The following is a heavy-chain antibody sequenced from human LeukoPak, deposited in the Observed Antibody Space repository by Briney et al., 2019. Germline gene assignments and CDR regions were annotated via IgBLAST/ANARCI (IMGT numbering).Heavy chain of an antibody. V-gene: IGHV3-30*18. J-gene: IGHJ4*02. Sequence: GRSLRLFCVASGLTCSNYAMHWVRQATGKGPEGVAVTSYDESDKYYADSVKGRLTIPRDNSKNTLYLHMNSLRAEDTAVYYCAKDKADSYLFDYWGQRTLVTVSP. CDR2: TSYDESDK. D-gene: IGHD3-16*02. CDR3: AKDKADSYLFDY. CDR1: GLTCSNYA.